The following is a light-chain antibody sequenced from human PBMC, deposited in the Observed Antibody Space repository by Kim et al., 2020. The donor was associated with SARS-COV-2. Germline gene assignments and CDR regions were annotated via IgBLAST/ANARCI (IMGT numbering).Light chain of an antibody. CDR1: SSDVGSCNL. V-gene: IGLV2-23*02. CDR3: CSYAGSSTVV. Sequence: GQSITISCTGTSSDVGSCNLVSWYQQHRGKAPKLMIYEVSKRPSGVSNRFSGSKSGNTASLTISGLQAEDEADDYCCSYAGSSTVVFGGGTQLTVL. J-gene: IGLJ2*01. CDR2: EVS.